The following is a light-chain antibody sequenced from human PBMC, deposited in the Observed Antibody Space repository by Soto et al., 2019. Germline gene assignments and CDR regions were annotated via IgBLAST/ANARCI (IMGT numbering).Light chain of an antibody. CDR1: QSVLYSSNNKNY. Sequence: DIVMTQSPDSLAVSLGERATINCKSSQSVLYSSNNKNYLAWYQQKSGQPPKLLIYWASTRESGVPDRFSGSGSGTDFTLTISSLQAEDVAVYYCQQYYSTRTFGPGTKVDIK. J-gene: IGKJ3*01. CDR3: QQYYSTRT. CDR2: WAS. V-gene: IGKV4-1*01.